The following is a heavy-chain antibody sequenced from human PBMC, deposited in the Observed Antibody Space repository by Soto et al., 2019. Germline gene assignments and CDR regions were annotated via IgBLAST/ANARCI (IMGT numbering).Heavy chain of an antibody. CDR2: INPTSGDT. Sequence: ASVKVSCKTSGYTFTGYNIHWVRQAPGQGLEWMGWINPTSGDTNYAQNFQGRVTMTRDTSISTAYMDLSRLRSDDTAVYFCAREFTKGLLAYYYAMDVSGQGPTVTVSS. J-gene: IGHJ6*02. CDR3: AREFTKGLLAYYYAMDV. V-gene: IGHV1-2*02. CDR1: GYTFTGYN. D-gene: IGHD2-8*01.